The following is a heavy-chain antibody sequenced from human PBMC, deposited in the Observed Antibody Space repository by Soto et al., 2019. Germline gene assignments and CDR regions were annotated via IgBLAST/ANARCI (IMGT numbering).Heavy chain of an antibody. J-gene: IGHJ5*02. Sequence: PGESLKISCKGSGYSFTSYWIGWVRQMPGKGLEWMGIIYPGDSDTRYSPSFQGQVTISADKSISTAYLQWSSLKASDTGMYYCARHNGKHDVLRYFAYPPQTGGGLGPWGPGTPVTVSS. CDR2: IYPGDSDT. D-gene: IGHD3-9*01. CDR3: ARHNGKHDVLRYFAYPPQTGGGLGP. V-gene: IGHV5-51*01. CDR1: GYSFTSYW.